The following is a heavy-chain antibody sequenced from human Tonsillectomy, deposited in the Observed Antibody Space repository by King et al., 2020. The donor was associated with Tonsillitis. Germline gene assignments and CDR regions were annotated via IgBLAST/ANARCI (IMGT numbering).Heavy chain of an antibody. CDR1: GFTVSTNY. CDR2: IYSGGST. D-gene: IGHD1-26*01. J-gene: IGHJ4*02. V-gene: IGHV3-53*01. Sequence: VQLVESGGGLIQPGGSLRLSCAASGFTVSTNYMSWVRQAPGKGLEWVSVIYSGGSTYYADSVKGRFTISRDNSKNTLYLQMNSLRAEDTAVYYCARGDRYSGDYYPSYWGQGTLVTVSS. CDR3: ARGDRYSGDYYPSY.